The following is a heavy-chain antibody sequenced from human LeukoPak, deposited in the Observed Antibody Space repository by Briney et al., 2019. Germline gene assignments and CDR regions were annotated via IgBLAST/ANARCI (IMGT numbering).Heavy chain of an antibody. CDR3: ARVYDGSGYVHFDFLN. V-gene: IGHV3-21*01. CDR2: ISSSSSYI. J-gene: IGHJ4*02. Sequence: GGSLRLSCAASGFTFSSYSMNWVRQAPGKGLEWVSSISSSSSYIYYADSVKGRFTISRDIAKNSLYLQMNSLRAEDTAVYHCARVYDGSGYVHFDFLNWGQGTLVTVSS. CDR1: GFTFSSYS. D-gene: IGHD3-22*01.